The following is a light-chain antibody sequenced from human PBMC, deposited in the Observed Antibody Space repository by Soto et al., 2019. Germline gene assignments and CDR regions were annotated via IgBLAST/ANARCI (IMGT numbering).Light chain of an antibody. J-gene: IGLJ2*01. CDR1: SSDVGGYNY. V-gene: IGLV2-14*01. Sequence: HSALTQPASVSGSPGQSITISCTGTSSDVGGYNYVSWYQQYPGKAPKLMIYGVSNRPSGVSNRFSGSKSGNTASLTISGLQAEDEADYYCGSYASGSSLVLFGGGTKLTVL. CDR3: GSYASGSSLVL. CDR2: GVS.